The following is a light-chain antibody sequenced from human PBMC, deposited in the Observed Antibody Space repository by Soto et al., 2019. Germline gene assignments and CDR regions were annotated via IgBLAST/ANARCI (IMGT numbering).Light chain of an antibody. CDR2: AAS. V-gene: IGKV1-39*01. CDR3: QQSYSAPYA. CDR1: QSIYSS. Sequence: DIQMTQSPSSLSASVGDRVTITCRASQSIYSSLNWYHQKPGKAPKRLIYAASNLQRGVPSRFSGGGSGTDFTLSLSSLQPEDFATYYCQQSYSAPYAFGQGTKLEI. J-gene: IGKJ2*01.